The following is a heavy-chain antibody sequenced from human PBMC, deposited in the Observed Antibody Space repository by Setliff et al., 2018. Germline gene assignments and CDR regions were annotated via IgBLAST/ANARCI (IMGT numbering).Heavy chain of an antibody. V-gene: IGHV4-39*01. J-gene: IGHJ2*01. CDR3: ARQKNYYDSSGYYFAWYFDL. D-gene: IGHD3-22*01. CDR1: GGSISSSSYY. Sequence: PSETLSLTCTVSGGSISSSSYYWGWIRQPPGKELEWIGSIYYSGSTYYNPSLKSRVTISVDTSKNQFSLKLSSVTAADTAVYYCARQKNYYDSSGYYFAWYFDLWGRGTLVTVSS. CDR2: IYYSGST.